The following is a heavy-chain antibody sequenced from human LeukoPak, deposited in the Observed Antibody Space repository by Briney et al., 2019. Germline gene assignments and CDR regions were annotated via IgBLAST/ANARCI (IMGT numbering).Heavy chain of an antibody. D-gene: IGHD3-22*01. J-gene: IGHJ4*02. CDR3: AGDSSGYYWAY. CDR1: GFTFSHYW. CDR2: IKQDGSEK. V-gene: IGHV3-7*01. Sequence: PGGSLRLSCAASGFTFSHYWMSWVRQAPGKGLEWVANIKQDGSEKYYVDSVKGRFTISRDNAKNSLYLQTNSLRAEDTAVYYCAGDSSGYYWAYWGQGTLVTVSS.